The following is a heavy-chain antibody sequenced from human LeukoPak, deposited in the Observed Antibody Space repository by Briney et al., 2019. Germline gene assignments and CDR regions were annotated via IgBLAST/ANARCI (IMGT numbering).Heavy chain of an antibody. V-gene: IGHV5-51*01. CDR1: GYSFTNYW. D-gene: IGHD1-26*01. CDR2: ISPVDSDT. J-gene: IGHJ4*02. Sequence: GESLKISCKGSGYSFTNYWIGWVRPLPGEGLEWMAFISPVDSDTRYSPSLQGQITVSADKSLSTAYLQWSSLKASDTAMYYCARSPPDGIGYSHFDYWGQGTLVTVSS. CDR3: ARSPPDGIGYSHFDY.